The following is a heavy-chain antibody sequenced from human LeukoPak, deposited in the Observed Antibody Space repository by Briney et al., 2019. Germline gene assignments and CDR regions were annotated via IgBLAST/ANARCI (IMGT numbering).Heavy chain of an antibody. CDR2: IRSKANSYAT. CDR3: ANSNWFDP. J-gene: IGHJ5*02. CDR1: GFTFSGSA. V-gene: IGHV3-73*01. Sequence: TGGSLKLSCAASGFTFSGSAVHWVRQASGKGLEWVGRIRSKANSYATAYAASVKGRFTISRDDSKNTAYLQMNSLKTEDTAVYYCANSNWFDPWGQGTLVTVSS. D-gene: IGHD4-23*01.